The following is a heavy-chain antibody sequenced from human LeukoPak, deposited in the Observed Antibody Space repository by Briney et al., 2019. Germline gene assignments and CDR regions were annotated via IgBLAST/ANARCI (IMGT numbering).Heavy chain of an antibody. J-gene: IGHJ4*02. V-gene: IGHV4-34*01. CDR1: GGSFSGYY. D-gene: IGHD3-10*01. CDR3: ARGPARLLWFGEATGPFDY. Sequence: SETLSLTCAVYGGSFSGYYWSWIRQPPGKGLEWIGEINHSGSTNYNLSLKSRVTISVDTSKNQFSLKLSSVTAADTAVYYCARGPARLLWFGEATGPFDYWGQGTLVTVSS. CDR2: INHSGST.